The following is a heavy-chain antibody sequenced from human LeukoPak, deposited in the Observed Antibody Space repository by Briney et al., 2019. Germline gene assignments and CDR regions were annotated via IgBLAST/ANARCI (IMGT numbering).Heavy chain of an antibody. V-gene: IGHV4-34*01. CDR3: ARGSNYYYDSSGYYAQGAEYFQH. CDR1: GGSFSGYY. CDR2: INHSGST. J-gene: IGHJ1*01. D-gene: IGHD3-22*01. Sequence: SETLSLTCAVYGGSFSGYYWSWIRQPPGKGLEWIGEINHSGSTNYNPSLKGRVTISVDTSKNQFSLKLSSVTAADTAVYYCARGSNYYYDSSGYYAQGAEYFQHWGQGTLVTVSS.